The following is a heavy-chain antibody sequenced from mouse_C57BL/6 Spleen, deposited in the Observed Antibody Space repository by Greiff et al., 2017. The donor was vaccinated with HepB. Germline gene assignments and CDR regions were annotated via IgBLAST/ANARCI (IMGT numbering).Heavy chain of an antibody. V-gene: IGHV5-4*01. J-gene: IGHJ4*01. CDR1: GFTFSSYA. CDR2: ISDGGSYT. D-gene: IGHD3-3*01. Sequence: EVLLVESGGGLVKPGGSLKLSCAASGFTFSSYAMSWVRQTPEKRLEWVATISDGGSYTYYPDNVKGRFTISRDNAKNNLYLQMRHLKSEDTAMYYCAREGTGAMDYWGQGTSVTVSS. CDR3: AREGTGAMDY.